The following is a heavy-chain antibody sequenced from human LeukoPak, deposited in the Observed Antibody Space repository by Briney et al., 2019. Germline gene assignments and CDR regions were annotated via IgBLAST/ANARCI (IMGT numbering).Heavy chain of an antibody. CDR2: ISGGGTI. V-gene: IGHV3-11*01. CDR3: ARGQDAFDI. Sequence: GGSLRLSCAASGFTFSDYHMNWIRQAPGKGLEWLSYISGGGTIYERDSVKGRFTISRDNSKNLLYLQMNNLRDEDTAVYYCARGQDAFDIWGQGTMVTVSS. CDR1: GFTFSDYH. J-gene: IGHJ3*02.